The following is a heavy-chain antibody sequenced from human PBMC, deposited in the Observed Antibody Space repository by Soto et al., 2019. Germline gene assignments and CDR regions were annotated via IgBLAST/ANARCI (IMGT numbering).Heavy chain of an antibody. CDR3: ARNRALGAYSASYYYGMDV. J-gene: IGHJ6*02. CDR2: ISAYNGNT. CDR1: GYTFTSYG. D-gene: IGHD2-15*01. V-gene: IGHV1-18*04. Sequence: ASLKVSCKASGYTFTSYGISWVRQAPGQGLEWMGWISAYNGNTNYAQKRQGRVTMTTDTSTSTAYMELRSLRSDDTAVYYCARNRALGAYSASYYYGMDVWGQGTTVTVSS.